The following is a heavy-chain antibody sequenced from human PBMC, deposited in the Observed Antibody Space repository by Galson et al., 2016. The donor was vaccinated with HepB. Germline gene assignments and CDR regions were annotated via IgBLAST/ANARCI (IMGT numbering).Heavy chain of an antibody. Sequence: SLXXXCAASAXXFSXXXMHXXXQAXXRGLXXVAXXWYDGTXXYYAXXVKGRXTISRDIAKNTLYLQMNSLRAXXTAVYYCAXAPTXXIGGYYYCGMDVWGXXTTXXXSS. CDR3: AXAPTXXIGGYYYCGMDV. CDR2: XWYDGTXX. CDR1: AXXFSXXX. V-gene: IGHV3-33*01. D-gene: IGHD3-22*01. J-gene: IGHJ6*02.